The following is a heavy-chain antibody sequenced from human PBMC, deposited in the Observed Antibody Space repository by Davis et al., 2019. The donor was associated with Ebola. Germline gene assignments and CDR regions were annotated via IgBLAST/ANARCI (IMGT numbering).Heavy chain of an antibody. CDR1: GFTFSSYG. J-gene: IGHJ4*02. CDR3: AKDSGDSSPGGDY. V-gene: IGHV3-30*02. CDR2: IWYDGSNK. Sequence: GESLKISCAASGFTFSSYGMHWVRQAPGKGLEWVAVIWYDGSNKYYADSVKGRFTISRDNSKNTLYLQMNSLRAEDTAVYYCAKDSGDSSPGGDYWGQGTLVTVSS. D-gene: IGHD3-22*01.